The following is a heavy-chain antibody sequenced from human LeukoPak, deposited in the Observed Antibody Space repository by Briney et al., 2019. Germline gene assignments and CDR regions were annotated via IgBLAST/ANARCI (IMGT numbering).Heavy chain of an antibody. CDR1: GYTFTGYY. D-gene: IGHD3-3*01. J-gene: IGHJ4*02. CDR2: INPNSGGT. CDR3: ARGKVLRFLEWSKYYFDY. V-gene: IGHV1-2*06. Sequence: ASVKVSCKASGYTFTGYYMHWVRQAPGQGLEWMGRINPNSGGTNYAQKFQGRVTMTRDTFISTAYMELSRLRSDDTAVYYCARGKVLRFLEWSKYYFDYWGQGTLVTVSS.